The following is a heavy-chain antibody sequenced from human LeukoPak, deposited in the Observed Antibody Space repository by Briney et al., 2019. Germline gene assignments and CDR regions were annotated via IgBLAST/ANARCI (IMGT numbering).Heavy chain of an antibody. V-gene: IGHV3-7*03. J-gene: IGHJ4*02. CDR2: IKQDGSEK. CDR1: GFTFSSYW. CDR3: ARDSRRYCSSTSCSGEDY. D-gene: IGHD2-2*01. Sequence: GGSLRLSCAASGFTFSSYWMSWVRQAPGKGLEWVANIKQDGSEKYYVDSVKGRFTISRDNAKNSLYLQMNSLRAEDTAVYYCARDSRRYCSSTSCSGEDYWGQGTLVTVTS.